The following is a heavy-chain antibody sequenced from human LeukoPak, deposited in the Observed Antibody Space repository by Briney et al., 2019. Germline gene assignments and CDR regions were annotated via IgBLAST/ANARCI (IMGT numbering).Heavy chain of an antibody. CDR2: TRNKANSYTT. CDR1: GFTFSDHS. D-gene: IGHD3-3*01. J-gene: IGHJ4*02. Sequence: GGSLRLSCAASGFTFSDHSMDWVRQAPGKGLEWVGRTRNKANSYTTEYAASVKGRFTISRDDSKNSLYLQMNSLKTEDTAMYYCARGYWSGYYFDNWGQGTLVTVSS. V-gene: IGHV3-72*01. CDR3: ARGYWSGYYFDN.